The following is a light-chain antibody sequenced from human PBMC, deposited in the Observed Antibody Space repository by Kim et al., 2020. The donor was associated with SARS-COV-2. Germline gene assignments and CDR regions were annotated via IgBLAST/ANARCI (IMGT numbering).Light chain of an antibody. Sequence: GKTVTISCTRSSGSIDDNYVQWYQQRPGGVPTTVIYEDDKRPSGVSDRFSGSIDNSSNSASLTSSGLRTEDEADYYCQSYNRDNVLFGGGTQLTVL. J-gene: IGLJ2*01. CDR3: QSYNRDNVL. CDR1: SGSIDDNY. V-gene: IGLV6-57*03. CDR2: EDD.